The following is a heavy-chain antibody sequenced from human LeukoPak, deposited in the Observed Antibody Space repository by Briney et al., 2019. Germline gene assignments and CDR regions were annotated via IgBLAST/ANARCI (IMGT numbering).Heavy chain of an antibody. V-gene: IGHV3-11*01. J-gene: IGHJ6*03. CDR1: GFTFSDWY. Sequence: GGSLRLSCAASGFTFSDWYMSWIRQAPGKGLEWVSYISSSGTTIWYADSVKGRFTISRDNAKNSLYLQINSLRAEDTAVYYCAGCSSSSCYAGPDLYYYYYMDVWGKGTTVTISS. CDR3: AGCSSSSCYAGPDLYYYYYMDV. D-gene: IGHD2-2*01. CDR2: ISSSGTTI.